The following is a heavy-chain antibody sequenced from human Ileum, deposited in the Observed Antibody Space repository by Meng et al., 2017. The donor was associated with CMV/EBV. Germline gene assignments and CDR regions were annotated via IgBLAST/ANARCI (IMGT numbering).Heavy chain of an antibody. J-gene: IGHJ4*02. CDR3: VAAEKVN. CDR1: GFTFSSNW. D-gene: IGHD6-13*01. CDR2: INGDGSQI. Sequence: GGSLRLSCAASGFTFSSNWMHWIRQAPGKGLVFVPLINGDGSQIGHADSVKGRFTITRDNAKNTLYLEMNSLRNEDTAVYYCVAAEKVNWGQGTLVTVSS. V-gene: IGHV3-74*01.